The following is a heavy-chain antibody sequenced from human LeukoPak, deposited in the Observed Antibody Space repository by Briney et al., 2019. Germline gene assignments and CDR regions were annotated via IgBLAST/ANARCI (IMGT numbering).Heavy chain of an antibody. CDR2: IYYSGNT. J-gene: IGHJ4*02. Sequence: PSETLSLTCTVSGGSISSSSYYWGWIRQPPGKGLEWIGSIYYSGNTYYNPSLKSRITISVDTSKNQFSLKLNSVTAADTAVYYCAGGYSHPDYWGQGTLVTVSS. V-gene: IGHV4-39*07. D-gene: IGHD5-18*01. CDR3: AGGYSHPDY. CDR1: GGSISSSSYY.